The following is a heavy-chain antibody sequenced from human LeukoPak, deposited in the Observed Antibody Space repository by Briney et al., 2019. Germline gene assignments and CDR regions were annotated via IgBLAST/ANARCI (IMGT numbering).Heavy chain of an antibody. CDR2: IWYDGIDK. D-gene: IGHD5-24*01. V-gene: IGHV3-33*01. Sequence: PGGSLRLSCAASGFTFSTYAMHWVRQAPGKGLKWVAVIWYDGIDKYYADSVKGRFTISRDNSKNTLYLQMNSLRAEDTAVYYCARDGRDGYNNRWFDPWGQGTLVTVSS. J-gene: IGHJ5*02. CDR1: GFTFSTYA. CDR3: ARDGRDGYNNRWFDP.